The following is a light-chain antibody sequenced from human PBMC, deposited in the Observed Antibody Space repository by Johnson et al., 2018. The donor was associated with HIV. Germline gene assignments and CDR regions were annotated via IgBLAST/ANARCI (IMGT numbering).Light chain of an antibody. Sequence: QAVLTQPPSVSAAPGQKVIISCSGSSSNIGNNYVSWYQQLPGTAPKLLIYDNNKRPSGIPDRFSGSKSGTSATLGITGLQTGDEADYYCRTWDSSLSAYVFGTGTKVTVL. CDR1: SSNIGNNY. CDR2: DNN. CDR3: RTWDSSLSAYV. J-gene: IGLJ1*01. V-gene: IGLV1-51*01.